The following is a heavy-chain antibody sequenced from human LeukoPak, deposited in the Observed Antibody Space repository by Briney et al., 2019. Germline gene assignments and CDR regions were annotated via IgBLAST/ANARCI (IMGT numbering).Heavy chain of an antibody. V-gene: IGHV4-39*07. J-gene: IGHJ6*03. CDR3: ARQNGGSWNYYYYMDV. Sequence: SETLSLTCTVSGGSISSSSYYWGWIRQPPEKGLEWIGSIYYSGSTYYNPSLKSRVTISVDTSKNQFSLKLSSVTAADTAVYYCARQNGGSWNYYYYMDVWGKGTTVTVSS. CDR2: IYYSGST. CDR1: GGSISSSSYY. D-gene: IGHD1-26*01.